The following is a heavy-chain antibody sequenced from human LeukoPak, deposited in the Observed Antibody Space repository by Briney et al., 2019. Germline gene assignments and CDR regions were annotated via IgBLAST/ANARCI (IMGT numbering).Heavy chain of an antibody. CDR1: GGSFSGYY. CDR3: ARERPEYYDILTGYPVG. V-gene: IGHV4-34*01. CDR2: INHSGST. J-gene: IGHJ4*02. Sequence: PSETLSLTCAVYGGSFSGYYWSWLRQPPGKGLEWIGEINHSGSTNYNPSLKSRVTISVDTSKNQFSLKLSSVTAADTAVYYCARERPEYYDILTGYPVGWGQGTLVTVSS. D-gene: IGHD3-9*01.